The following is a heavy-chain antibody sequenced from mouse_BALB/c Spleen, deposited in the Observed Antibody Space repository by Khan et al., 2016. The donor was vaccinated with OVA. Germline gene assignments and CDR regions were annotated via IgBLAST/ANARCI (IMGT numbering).Heavy chain of an antibody. CDR2: ISYGGGNT. J-gene: IGHJ4*01. CDR3: TRPSTTEYDYTMDY. D-gene: IGHD1-1*01. V-gene: IGHV5-12-2*01. Sequence: LVESGGDLVQPGGSLKLSCAASGFTFSSYTMSWVRQTPEKRLEWVAFISYGGGNTYYPDTVKGRFTISRDNAKNTLYLQMSSLKSEDTAMYYCTRPSTTEYDYTMDYWGQGTSVTVSS. CDR1: GFTFSSYT.